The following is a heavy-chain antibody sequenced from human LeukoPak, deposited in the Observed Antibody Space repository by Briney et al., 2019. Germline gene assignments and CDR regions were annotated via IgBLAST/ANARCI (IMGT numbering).Heavy chain of an antibody. D-gene: IGHD3-10*01. CDR1: GFTFSSYG. CDR2: IWYGGSNK. V-gene: IGHV3-33*08. CDR3: ARDSGSGSYSGY. Sequence: GRSLRLSCAASGFTFSSYGMHWVRQAPGKGLEWVAVIWYGGSNKYYADSVKGRFTISRDNSKNTLYLQMNSLRAEDTAVYYCARDSGSGSYSGYWGLGTLVTVSS. J-gene: IGHJ4*02.